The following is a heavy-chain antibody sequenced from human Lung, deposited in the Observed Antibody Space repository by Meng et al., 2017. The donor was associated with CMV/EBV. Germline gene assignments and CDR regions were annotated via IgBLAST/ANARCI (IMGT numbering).Heavy chain of an antibody. Sequence: SCAVYGGSFSGSYWHWIRQPPGMGLEWIGEIDGTGRTKYSPSLNSRVTILLDTSKKQFSLELSSVTAADTAVYYWARLTGTVYVHWFDAWGQGTLVTVSS. D-gene: IGHD1-7*01. V-gene: IGHV4-34*01. CDR2: IDGTGRT. J-gene: IGHJ5*02. CDR1: GGSFSGSY. CDR3: ARLTGTVYVHWFDA.